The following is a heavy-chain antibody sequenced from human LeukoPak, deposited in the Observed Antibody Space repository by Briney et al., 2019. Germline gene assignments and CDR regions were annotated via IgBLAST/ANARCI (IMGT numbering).Heavy chain of an antibody. Sequence: SETLSLTCTVSGGSISSHYWSWIRQPPGKGLEWIGYIYYSGSTNYNPSLKSRVTISVDTSKNQFSLKLSSVTAADTAVYYCARLNYDFWSGYYNLDPWGQGTLVTVSS. CDR2: IYYSGST. CDR3: ARLNYDFWSGYYNLDP. J-gene: IGHJ5*02. V-gene: IGHV4-59*11. D-gene: IGHD3-3*01. CDR1: GGSISSHY.